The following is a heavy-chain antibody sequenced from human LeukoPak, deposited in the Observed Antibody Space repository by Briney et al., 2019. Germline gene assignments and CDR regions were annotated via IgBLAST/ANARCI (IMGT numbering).Heavy chain of an antibody. Sequence: SETLSLTCTVSGGSISNYYWSWIRQSPVKGLEWIGFIYYSGSTNYNPSLKSRVTMLLDTSKNHISLKLTSVTAADTAIYFCARASETAMVTLWGRGTLVTVSS. D-gene: IGHD5-18*01. CDR1: GGSISNYY. J-gene: IGHJ4*02. CDR3: ARASETAMVTL. V-gene: IGHV4-59*08. CDR2: IYYSGST.